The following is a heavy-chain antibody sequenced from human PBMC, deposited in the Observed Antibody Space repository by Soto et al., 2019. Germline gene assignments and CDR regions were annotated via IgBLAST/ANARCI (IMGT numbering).Heavy chain of an antibody. CDR3: AAVERLHLGELSPDY. Sequence: ASVKVSCKASGFTFTSSAMQWVRQARGQRLEWIGWSVVGSGNTNYGKKFQERVTITSDKSTSTAYMELSSRGSEDTAVYYCAAVERLHLGELSPDYWGQGTLVTVSS. D-gene: IGHD3-16*02. V-gene: IGHV1-58*02. CDR2: SVVGSGNT. CDR1: GFTFTSSA. J-gene: IGHJ4*02.